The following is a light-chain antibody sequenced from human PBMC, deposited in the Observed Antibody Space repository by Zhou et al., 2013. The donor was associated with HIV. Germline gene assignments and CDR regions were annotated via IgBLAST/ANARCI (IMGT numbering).Light chain of an antibody. Sequence: DIVMTQTPLSLSVTPGQPASISCKSSQSLLHSDGRTYLYWYLHKPGQPPQLLIYDVSNRFSGVPDRFSGSGSGTDFTLKISRVEAEDVGAYYCMQSIQLPLTFVGGT. J-gene: IGKJ4*01. CDR2: DVS. CDR3: MQSIQLPLT. V-gene: IGKV2D-29*01. CDR1: QSLLHSDGRTY.